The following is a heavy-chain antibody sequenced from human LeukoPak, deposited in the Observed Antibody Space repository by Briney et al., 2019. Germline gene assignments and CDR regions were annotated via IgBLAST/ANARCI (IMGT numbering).Heavy chain of an antibody. D-gene: IGHD6-13*01. CDR2: ISSSGSTI. V-gene: IGHV3-11*01. Sequence: GGSLRLSCAASGFTFSDYYMSWIRQAPGKGLEWVSYISSSGSTIYYADSVKGRFTISRDNAKNSLYLQMNSLRAEDTAVYYCARLPSSPYQIYSGSWDDYWGQGTLVTVSS. CDR3: ARLPSSPYQIYSGSWDDY. J-gene: IGHJ4*02. CDR1: GFTFSDYY.